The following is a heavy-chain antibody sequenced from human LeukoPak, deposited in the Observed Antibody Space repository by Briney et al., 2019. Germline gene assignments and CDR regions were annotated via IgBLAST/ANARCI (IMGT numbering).Heavy chain of an antibody. CDR2: INSDGSRP. CDR3: ARRNYDSGTDY. J-gene: IGHJ4*02. CDR1: GFTFSNFW. Sequence: GGSLRLSCAASGFTFSNFWMHWVRQAPGKGLVWVSRINSDGSRPTYADSVKGRFTISRDNAKNTLYLQMNSLRAEDTAVYYCARRNYDSGTDYWGQGTLVTVSS. V-gene: IGHV3-74*01. D-gene: IGHD3-22*01.